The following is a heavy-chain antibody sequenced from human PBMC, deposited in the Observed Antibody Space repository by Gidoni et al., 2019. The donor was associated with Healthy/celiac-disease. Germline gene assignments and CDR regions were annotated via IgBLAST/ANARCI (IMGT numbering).Heavy chain of an antibody. D-gene: IGHD2-2*01. CDR3: TPDPAGGYCSSTSCYAEDY. Sequence: DVHLVESWRGLVKPGGSLRLSCAASGFTFRNAWMRGVRQAPGKGLERVGRLKSKTDVGTTDYAAPVKGRVTISRDDSKNTLYLQMNSLKTEDTAVYYCTPDPAGGYCSSTSCYAEDYWGQGTLVTVSS. CDR2: LKSKTDVGTT. V-gene: IGHV3-15*01. J-gene: IGHJ4*02. CDR1: GFTFRNAW.